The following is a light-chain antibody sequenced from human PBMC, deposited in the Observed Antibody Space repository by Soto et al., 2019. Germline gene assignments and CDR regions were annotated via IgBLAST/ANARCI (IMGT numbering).Light chain of an antibody. CDR3: QQYGSSSWT. V-gene: IGKV3-20*01. CDR2: EAS. CDR1: QRVGSSF. Sequence: EIVLTQSPGTLSLSPGERATLSCRASQRVGSSFLAWYQQTPGQAPRLLIYEASNRAPDIPERFSGSGSERDFTLTISSLEDEDFAVYYCQQYGSSSWTFGQGTKVDIK. J-gene: IGKJ1*01.